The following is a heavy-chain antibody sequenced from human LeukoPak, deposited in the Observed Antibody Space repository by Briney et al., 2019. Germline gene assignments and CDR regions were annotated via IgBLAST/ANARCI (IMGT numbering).Heavy chain of an antibody. CDR2: INHSGST. V-gene: IGHV4-34*01. CDR1: GGSIRSYY. D-gene: IGHD3-3*01. J-gene: IGHJ4*02. Sequence: SETLSLTCTVSGGSIRSYYWSWIRQPPGKGLEWIGEINHSGSTNYNPSLKSRVTISVDTSKNQFSLKLSSVTAADTAVYYCARHSTFFGVVIIKGRVRGPFDYWGQGTLVTVSS. CDR3: ARHSTFFGVVIIKGRVRGPFDY.